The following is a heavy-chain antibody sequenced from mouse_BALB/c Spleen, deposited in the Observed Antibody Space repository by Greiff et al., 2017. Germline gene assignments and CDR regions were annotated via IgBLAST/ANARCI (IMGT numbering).Heavy chain of an antibody. J-gene: IGHJ4*01. D-gene: IGHD1-1*01. CDR3: ARHYYGSSYPLYAMDY. Sequence: EVQLVESGPGLVKPSQSLSLTCTVTGYSITSDYAWNWIRQFPGNKLEWMGYISYSGSTSYNPSLKSRISITRDTSKNQFFLQLNSVTTEDTATYYCARHYYGSSYPLYAMDYWGQGTSVTVSS. CDR1: GYSITSDYA. V-gene: IGHV3-2*02. CDR2: ISYSGST.